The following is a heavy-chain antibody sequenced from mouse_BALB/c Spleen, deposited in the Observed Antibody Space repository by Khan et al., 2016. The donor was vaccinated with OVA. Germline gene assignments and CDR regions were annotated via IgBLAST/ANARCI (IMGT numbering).Heavy chain of an antibody. CDR3: ARAYYRFGGYYAMDY. D-gene: IGHD2-14*01. V-gene: IGHV2-6-4*01. Sequence: QVQLKQSGPGLVAPSQSLSITCTVSGFSLSRYNIHWVRQPPGKGLEWLGVIWGGGGTDYNSTLKSRLSIRKDNSKNQVLLKMNSLQTDDTAIYXCARAYYRFGGYYAMDYWGQGTSVTVSS. CDR1: GFSLSRYN. J-gene: IGHJ4*01. CDR2: IWGGGGT.